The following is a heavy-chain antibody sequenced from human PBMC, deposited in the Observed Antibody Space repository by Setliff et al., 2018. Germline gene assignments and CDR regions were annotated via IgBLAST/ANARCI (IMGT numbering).Heavy chain of an antibody. Sequence: PSETLSLTCVVYGGSFSGYQWSWIRQPPGKGLEWIGEINHSGSTNYNPSLKSRVSMSVGKSENQFSLRLTSVTAADTAVHYCARAQVVFAISAPVWYFEVWGRGTQVTVSS. CDR3: ARAQVVFAISAPVWYFEV. V-gene: IGHV4-34*01. CDR1: GGSFSGYQ. CDR2: INHSGST. D-gene: IGHD2-21*01. J-gene: IGHJ2*01.